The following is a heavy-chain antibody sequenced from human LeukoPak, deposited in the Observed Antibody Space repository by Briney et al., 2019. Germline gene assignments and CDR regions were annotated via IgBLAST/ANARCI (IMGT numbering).Heavy chain of an antibody. CDR2: IKQDGSEI. J-gene: IGHJ4*02. CDR3: ARQATVTTNKLFDY. D-gene: IGHD4-17*01. CDR1: GFPFSTYW. Sequence: GGSLRLSCAASGFPFSTYWMNWVRQAPGKGLEWVANIKQDGSEIYYVDSVKGRFTISRDNAKNSLYLQMNSLRAEDTAVYYCARQATVTTNKLFDYWGQGTLVTVSS. V-gene: IGHV3-7*03.